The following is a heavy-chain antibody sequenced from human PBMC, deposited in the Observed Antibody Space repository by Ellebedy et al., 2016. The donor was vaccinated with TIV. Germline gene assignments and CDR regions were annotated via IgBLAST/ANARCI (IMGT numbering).Heavy chain of an antibody. CDR3: ATGPGAGAGYLQH. V-gene: IGHV5-51*01. D-gene: IGHD6-13*01. CDR1: GYNFASYW. Sequence: KVSCKASGYNFASYWIGWVRQIPGKGLEWMGSIYPAASDTSYIQSFQGQVTISADRSISTSYLQFSSLKDSDTAMYYCATGPGAGAGYLQHWGQGTLVTVSS. J-gene: IGHJ1*01. CDR2: IYPAASDT.